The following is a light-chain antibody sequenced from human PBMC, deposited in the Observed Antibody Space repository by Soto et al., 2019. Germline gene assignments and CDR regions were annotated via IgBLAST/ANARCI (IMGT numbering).Light chain of an antibody. J-gene: IGKJ1*01. Sequence: ETVLTQSPGTLSLSPGERATLSCRASQSVTSSYLAWYQQKPGQAPRLLIYGASTRATGIPDRFSGSGSGTDFTLTISRLEPEDFAVYYCQQYGTSRTFGLGTKVDIK. CDR1: QSVTSSY. V-gene: IGKV3-20*01. CDR2: GAS. CDR3: QQYGTSRT.